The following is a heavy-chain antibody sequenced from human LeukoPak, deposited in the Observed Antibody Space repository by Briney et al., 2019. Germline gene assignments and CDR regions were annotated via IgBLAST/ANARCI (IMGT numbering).Heavy chain of an antibody. J-gene: IGHJ3*02. V-gene: IGHV4-61*02. CDR1: GGSITSGSYY. CDR2: IYTSGST. CDR3: ASDAFDI. Sequence: PSETLSLTCTVSGGSITSGSYYWSCIRQPAGKGLEWIGRIYTSGSTNYNPSLKSRVTISIDTSKNQFSLKLNSVTAADTALYYCASDAFDIWGQGTMVTVSS.